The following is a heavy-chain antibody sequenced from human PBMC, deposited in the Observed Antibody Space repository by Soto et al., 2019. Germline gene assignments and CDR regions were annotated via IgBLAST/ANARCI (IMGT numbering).Heavy chain of an antibody. J-gene: IGHJ6*02. Sequence: QVQLMQSGAEVKKPGSSVKVSCKASGGTFSTSAISWVRQAPGEGLEWVGVIMPVFATPDYAQKFQGRVTISADESTTTAYLELTSLTTDDTAVYYCERDKDRQQLGGNYYYILDVWGQGTAITVSS. V-gene: IGHV1-69*12. CDR1: GGTFSTSA. D-gene: IGHD3-3*02. CDR3: ERDKDRQQLGGNYYYILDV. CDR2: IMPVFATP.